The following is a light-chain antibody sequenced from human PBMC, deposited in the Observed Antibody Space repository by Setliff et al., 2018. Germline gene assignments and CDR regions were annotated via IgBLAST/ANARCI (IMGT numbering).Light chain of an antibody. CDR3: SSYTSNTFV. J-gene: IGLJ1*01. V-gene: IGLV1-44*01. CDR2: TNN. Sequence: VLTQPPSASGTPGQRVTISCSGSSSNIGGNAVNWYQQFPGSAPKLLIYTNNRRPSGVPDRFSGSKSGTTASLTISGLQVEDEADYYCSSYTSNTFVFAAGTKVT. CDR1: SSNIGGNA.